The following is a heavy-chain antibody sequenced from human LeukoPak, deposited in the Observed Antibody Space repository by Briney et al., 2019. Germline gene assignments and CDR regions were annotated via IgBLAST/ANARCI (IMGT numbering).Heavy chain of an antibody. Sequence: PGERLKSSCKGSGYSFPTYYITWVRQLPGKGLGWMGRLEPSDSYNHYSRSFEGHVPNSADKPISTAVLECGSLKGPDTGMYYCGSVEAMAVSGDDYWGQGTLVTVSS. CDR1: GYSFPTYY. V-gene: IGHV5-10-1*01. CDR2: LEPSDSYN. D-gene: IGHD6-19*01. J-gene: IGHJ4*02. CDR3: GSVEAMAVSGDDY.